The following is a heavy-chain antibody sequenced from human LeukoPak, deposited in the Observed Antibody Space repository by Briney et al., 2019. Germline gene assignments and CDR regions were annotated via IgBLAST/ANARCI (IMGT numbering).Heavy chain of an antibody. J-gene: IGHJ3*02. CDR3: ARGGGAFDI. Sequence: GGPLRLSCAASGFTFSSYAMHWVRQAPGKGLEWVAVISYDGSNKYYADCVKGRFTISRDNSKNTLYLQMNSLRAEDTAVYYCARGGGAFDIWGQGTMVTVSS. V-gene: IGHV3-30*01. CDR2: ISYDGSNK. D-gene: IGHD3-16*01. CDR1: GFTFSSYA.